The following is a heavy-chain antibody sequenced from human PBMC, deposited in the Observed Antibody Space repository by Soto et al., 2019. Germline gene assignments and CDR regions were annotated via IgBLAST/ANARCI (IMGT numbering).Heavy chain of an antibody. D-gene: IGHD3-3*01. CDR1: GFTFSSYS. V-gene: IGHV3-48*01. CDR2: ISSSSSTI. CDR3: ARDYERWPDY. Sequence: GGSLRLSCAGSGFTFSSYSMIWVRQAPGKGLEWVSYISSSSSTIYYADSVKGRFTISRDNAKNSLYLQMNSLRAEDTAVYYCARDYERWPDYWGQGTLVTVSS. J-gene: IGHJ4*02.